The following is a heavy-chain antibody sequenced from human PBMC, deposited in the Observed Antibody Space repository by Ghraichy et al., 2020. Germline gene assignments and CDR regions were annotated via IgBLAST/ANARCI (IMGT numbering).Heavy chain of an antibody. J-gene: IGHJ4*02. Sequence: GGSLRLSCVASGFSFNKFSMNWVRQSPGKGLQWVSYISVSSRTMAYADSVKGRFTISRDNAKNSLSLQMNSLRAEDTAVYYCVRDGEMAITPLDYWGQGTLVTVSS. V-gene: IGHV3-48*01. CDR2: ISVSSRTM. CDR1: GFSFNKFS. D-gene: IGHD5-24*01. CDR3: VRDGEMAITPLDY.